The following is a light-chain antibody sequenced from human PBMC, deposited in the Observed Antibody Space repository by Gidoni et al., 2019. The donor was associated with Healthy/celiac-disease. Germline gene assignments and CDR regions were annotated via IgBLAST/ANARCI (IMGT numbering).Light chain of an antibody. CDR3: QQYXXTPXXT. J-gene: IGKJ4*01. CDR2: WAS. Sequence: MTQSPDSLAVSLGARATLNCKSSQSVLYNSNNKNYLAWYQQKPGQPPKLLIYWASTRESGVPDRFSGSGSGXDFTXTISSLXAEXXAVYXXQQYXXTPXXTFXGGTKVEIK. V-gene: IGKV4-1*01. CDR1: QSVLYNSNNKNY.